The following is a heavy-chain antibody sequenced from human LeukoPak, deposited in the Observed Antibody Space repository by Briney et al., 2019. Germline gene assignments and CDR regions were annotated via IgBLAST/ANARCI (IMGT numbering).Heavy chain of an antibody. D-gene: IGHD3-22*01. CDR1: GYTFTSYY. V-gene: IGHV1-46*01. Sequence: ASVKVSCKASGYTFTSYYMHWVRQAPGQGLEWMGIINPSGGSTSYAQKFQGRVTMTRDTSTSTVYMELSSLRSEDTAVYYCAGVGDSSGYSYYFDYWGQGTLVTVSS. J-gene: IGHJ4*02. CDR3: AGVGDSSGYSYYFDY. CDR2: INPSGGST.